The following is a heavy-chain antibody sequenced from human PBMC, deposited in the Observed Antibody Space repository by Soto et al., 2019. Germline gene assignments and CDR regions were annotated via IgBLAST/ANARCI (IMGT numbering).Heavy chain of an antibody. D-gene: IGHD6-13*01. V-gene: IGHV4-39*01. CDR3: ARLSSGSSSSWSPF. Sequence: QLQLQESGPGLVKPSETLSLTCAVSGGSISSSTYYWGWIRQPPGKGLEWIASIYYSGRTHYNPSRGSRVTISEDPSKNQSPLGLSSVTAADTPVYYCARLSSGSSSSWSPFWGKGTMVTVSS. CDR1: GGSISSSTYY. CDR2: IYYSGRT. J-gene: IGHJ3*01.